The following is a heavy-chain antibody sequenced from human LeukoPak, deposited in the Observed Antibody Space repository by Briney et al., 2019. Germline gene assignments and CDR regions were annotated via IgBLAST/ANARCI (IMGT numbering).Heavy chain of an antibody. V-gene: IGHV1-2*02. CDR2: INPHTGGT. CDR1: GYTFTSYY. Sequence: GASVKVSCKASGYTFTSYYMHWVRQAPGQGLEWMGWINPHTGGTNYAQKFQGRVTMTRDTSISTAYMELSRLTPDDTAVYYCARDKDDYGDSSYYFDYWGQGTLVTVSS. J-gene: IGHJ4*02. D-gene: IGHD4-17*01. CDR3: ARDKDDYGDSSYYFDY.